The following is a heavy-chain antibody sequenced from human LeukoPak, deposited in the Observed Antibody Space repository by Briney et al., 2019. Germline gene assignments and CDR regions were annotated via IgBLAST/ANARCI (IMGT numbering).Heavy chain of an antibody. CDR1: GFTFSSYA. V-gene: IGHV3-23*01. CDR2: ISGSGGST. J-gene: IGHJ4*02. Sequence: GGSLRLSCAASGFTFSSYAMSWVRQAPGKGLEWVSVISGSGGSTYYADSVKGRFTISRDNFKNTLYLQMNSLRAEDTAVYYCAKGNDGWTPNYFDYWGQGTLVTVSS. CDR3: AKGNDGWTPNYFDY. D-gene: IGHD1-1*01.